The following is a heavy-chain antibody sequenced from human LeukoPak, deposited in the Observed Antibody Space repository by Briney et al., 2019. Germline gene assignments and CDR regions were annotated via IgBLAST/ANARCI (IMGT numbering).Heavy chain of an antibody. D-gene: IGHD3-22*01. Sequence: ASVKVSCKASGYTFTGYYIHWVRQAPGQGLEWMGWINPNSGGTNYAQKFQGRVTMTRDTSISTAYMELSRLRSDDTAVYYCARALPPYYYDSSGHYNFDYWGQGTLVTVSS. CDR2: INPNSGGT. V-gene: IGHV1-2*02. CDR3: ARALPPYYYDSSGHYNFDY. J-gene: IGHJ4*02. CDR1: GYTFTGYY.